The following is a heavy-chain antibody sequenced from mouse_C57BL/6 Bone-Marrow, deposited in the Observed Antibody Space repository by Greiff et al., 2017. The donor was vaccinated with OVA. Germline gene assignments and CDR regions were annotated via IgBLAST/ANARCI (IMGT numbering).Heavy chain of an antibody. Sequence: QVQLQQPGAELVKPGASVKLSCKASGYTFTSYWMHWVKQRPEQGLEWIGMIHPNSGSTNYNEKFKSKATMTVDKSSSTAYMQLSSLTSEDSAVYYCARGLLLRLGAYWGQGTLVTVSA. CDR3: ARGLLLRLGAY. CDR2: IHPNSGST. D-gene: IGHD1-1*01. V-gene: IGHV1-64*01. J-gene: IGHJ3*01. CDR1: GYTFTSYW.